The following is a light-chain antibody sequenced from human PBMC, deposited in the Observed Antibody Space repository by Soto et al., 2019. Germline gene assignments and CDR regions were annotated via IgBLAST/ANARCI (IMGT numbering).Light chain of an antibody. CDR1: GSNIGSNT. CDR3: AAWDDGLHGYV. Sequence: QLVLTQSPSTSGTPGQRVTISCSGSGSNIGSNTVDWYQQLPGTAPKLLIYSNNQRPSGVPGRFSGSKSGTSASLAISGLQSEDEADYYCAAWDDGLHGYVFGSGTKLTVL. J-gene: IGLJ1*01. V-gene: IGLV1-44*01. CDR2: SNN.